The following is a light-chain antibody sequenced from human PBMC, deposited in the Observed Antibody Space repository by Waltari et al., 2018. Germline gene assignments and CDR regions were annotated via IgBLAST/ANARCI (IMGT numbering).Light chain of an antibody. CDR1: SSNIGSNT. V-gene: IGLV1-44*01. Sequence: QSVLTQPPSASGTPGQRVTISCSGRSSNIGSNTVNWYLQLPGTAPKLLIYSNNLRPSGVPDRFSGSKSGRSASLAISGLQSEDEADYYCAAWDDSLNGPVFGGGTKLTVL. J-gene: IGLJ2*01. CDR3: AAWDDSLNGPV. CDR2: SNN.